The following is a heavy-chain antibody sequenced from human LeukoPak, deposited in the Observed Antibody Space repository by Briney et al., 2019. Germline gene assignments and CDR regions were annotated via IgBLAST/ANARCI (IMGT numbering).Heavy chain of an antibody. CDR2: INHSGIT. CDR1: GGSFSGYY. J-gene: IGHJ5*02. D-gene: IGHD3-22*01. Sequence: PSETLSLTCTVYGGSFSGYYWTWIRQPPGKGLEWIGEINHSGITNYNPSLGSRVTISVDTSKNQFSLKLSSVTAADTAVYYCASAYDSSGYYYGWFDPWGQGTLVTVSS. V-gene: IGHV4-34*01. CDR3: ASAYDSSGYYYGWFDP.